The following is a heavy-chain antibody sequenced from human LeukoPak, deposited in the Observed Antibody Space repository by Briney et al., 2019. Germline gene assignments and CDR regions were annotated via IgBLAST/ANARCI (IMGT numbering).Heavy chain of an antibody. CDR3: ARAAVSSGWYVGDAFDI. V-gene: IGHV1-46*01. J-gene: IGHJ3*02. CDR1: GYTFTSYY. CDR2: INPSGGST. D-gene: IGHD6-19*01. Sequence: ASVKVSCKASGYTFTSYYMHWVRQAPGQGLEWMGIINPSGGSTSYAQKFQGRVTMTRATSTSTVYMELSSLRSEDTAVYYCARAAVSSGWYVGDAFDIWGQGTMVTVSS.